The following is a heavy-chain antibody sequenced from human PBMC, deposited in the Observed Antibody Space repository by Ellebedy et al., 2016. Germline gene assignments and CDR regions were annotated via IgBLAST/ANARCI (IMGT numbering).Heavy chain of an antibody. D-gene: IGHD5-18*01. CDR1: GGSVNSGSYY. CDR3: SRDAGQYSSIDS. J-gene: IGHJ4*02. CDR2: MYYSGST. Sequence: SETLSLTCTVSGGSVNSGSYYWSWIRQPPGKGLEWIGYMYYSGSTNYNPSLKTRITISVDTSKNQFSLNLSSVTAADTAVYYCSRDAGQYSSIDSWGQGTLITVSP. V-gene: IGHV4-61*01.